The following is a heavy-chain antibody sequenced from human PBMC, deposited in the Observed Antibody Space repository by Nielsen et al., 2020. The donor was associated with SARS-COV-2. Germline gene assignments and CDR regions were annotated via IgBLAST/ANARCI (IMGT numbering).Heavy chain of an antibody. V-gene: IGHV3-21*04. J-gene: IGHJ4*02. Sequence: GESLKISCAASGFTFSRYGMHWVRQAPGKGLEWISSISTRSDTDYAESVKGRFTISRDNAKRSVYLNMSSLRGDDTADYYCVVQMAAVLYWGQGTTVTVSS. CDR3: VVQMAAVLY. CDR2: ISTRSDT. D-gene: IGHD5-24*01. CDR1: GFTFSRYG.